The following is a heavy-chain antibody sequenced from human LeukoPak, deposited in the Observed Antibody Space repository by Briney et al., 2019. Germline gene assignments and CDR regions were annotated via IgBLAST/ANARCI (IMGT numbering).Heavy chain of an antibody. Sequence: GGSLRLSCTVSGFTFDDYAMHWARHTPGKGLEWVAGITWNRDNIGYGDSVKGRFTISRDNVKNVLYLQMNSLRPEDTALYYCAKDLSSAITSALVLDVWGQGTTVTVS. CDR2: ITWNRDNI. J-gene: IGHJ6*02. D-gene: IGHD3-22*01. V-gene: IGHV3-9*01. CDR1: GFTFDDYA. CDR3: AKDLSSAITSALVLDV.